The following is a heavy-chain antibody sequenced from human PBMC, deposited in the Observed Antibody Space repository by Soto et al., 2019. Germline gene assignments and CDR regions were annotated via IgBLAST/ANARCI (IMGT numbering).Heavy chain of an antibody. V-gene: IGHV4-30-4*01. CDR3: AIQILMADGFAI. D-gene: IGHD2-8*01. CDR2: IYYSGTT. CDR1: GGSISSGGYY. Sequence: QLQLQESGPGLVKPSQTLSLTCTVSGGSISSGGYYWTWLRQPPGKGLEWIGYIYYSGTTYYNPSLKSRVTISVDTSKNQFSLKLTSVTAADTAVYFCAIQILMADGFAIWGQGTMVPVSS. J-gene: IGHJ3*02.